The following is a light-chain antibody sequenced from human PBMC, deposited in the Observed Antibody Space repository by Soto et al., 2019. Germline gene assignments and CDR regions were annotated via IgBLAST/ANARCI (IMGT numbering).Light chain of an antibody. Sequence: DMRVIPNPSTQSESVGALVAIMCRASQSISIYLNWYQQKPGKAPKLLINVASSLQGGVPSRFSGSGSGTDFTLAISSLQPEDFATYCCQQSSSITPSFGGVSKVDIK. CDR1: QSISIY. CDR2: VAS. V-gene: IGKV1-39*01. J-gene: IGKJ4*01. CDR3: QQSSSITPS.